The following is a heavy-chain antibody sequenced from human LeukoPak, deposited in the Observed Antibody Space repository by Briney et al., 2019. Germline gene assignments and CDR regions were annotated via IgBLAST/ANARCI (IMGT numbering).Heavy chain of an antibody. Sequence: ASVKVSCKASGYTFTGHFMHWVRQAPGQGLEWMGWISPNSGDTNYAQKFQGRVTMTRDTSISTAYMELSRLRSDDTAVYYCARSYYYDTTGYTHDDAFDIWGRGTMVTVSS. V-gene: IGHV1-2*02. J-gene: IGHJ3*02. CDR2: ISPNSGDT. CDR1: GYTFTGHF. CDR3: ARSYYYDTTGYTHDDAFDI. D-gene: IGHD3-22*01.